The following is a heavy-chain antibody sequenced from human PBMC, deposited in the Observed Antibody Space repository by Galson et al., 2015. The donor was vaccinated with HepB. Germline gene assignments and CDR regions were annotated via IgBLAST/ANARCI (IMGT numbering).Heavy chain of an antibody. CDR2: INPNSGGT. J-gene: IGHJ5*02. CDR1: GYTFTGYY. D-gene: IGHD2-2*02. Sequence: SVKVSCKASGYTFTGYYMHWVRQAPGQGLEWMGWINPNSGGTNYAQKFQGWVTMTRDTSISTAYMELSRLRSDDTAVYYCARSGYCSSTSCYTYWFDPWGQGTLVTVSS. V-gene: IGHV1-2*04. CDR3: ARSGYCSSTSCYTYWFDP.